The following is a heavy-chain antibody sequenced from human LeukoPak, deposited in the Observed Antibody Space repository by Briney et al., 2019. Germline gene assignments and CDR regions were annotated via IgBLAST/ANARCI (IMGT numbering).Heavy chain of an antibody. V-gene: IGHV1-69*05. D-gene: IGHD2-15*01. CDR2: IIPIFGTA. CDR3: ARDSLYCSGGSCYDGWFDP. J-gene: IGHJ5*02. Sequence: SVKVSCKASGGTFSSYAISWVRQAPGQGLEWMGRIIPIFGTANYAQKFQGRVTITTDESTSTAYMELSSLRSDDTAVYYCARDSLYCSGGSCYDGWFDPWGQGTLVTVSS. CDR1: GGTFSSYA.